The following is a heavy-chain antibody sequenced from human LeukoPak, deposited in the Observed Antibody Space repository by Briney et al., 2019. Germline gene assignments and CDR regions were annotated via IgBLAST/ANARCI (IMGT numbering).Heavy chain of an antibody. CDR3: ARYGSSWDFDY. CDR2: IKQDGSEK. V-gene: IGHV3-7*01. CDR1: GFTFTIYW. Sequence: GGSLRLSCAASGFTFTIYWMSWVRQAPGEGLEWVANIKQDGSEKYYVDSVKGRFTISRDNAKNSLYLQMNSLRAEDTAVYYCARYGSSWDFDYWGQGTLVTVSS. J-gene: IGHJ4*02. D-gene: IGHD6-13*01.